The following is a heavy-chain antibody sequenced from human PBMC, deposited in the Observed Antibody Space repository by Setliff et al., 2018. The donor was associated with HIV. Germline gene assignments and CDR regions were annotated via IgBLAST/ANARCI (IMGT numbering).Heavy chain of an antibody. CDR1: GGSFGDQF. CDR2: IHHGGGT. CDR3: ATFFVSTATTQDY. Sequence: LSLPCAVYGGSFGDQFWNWIRQSPGKGLEWIGEIHHGGGTKYNPSLKSRVTVSLDMSKNQFSLKLNSLTAADTGVYYCATFFVSTATTQDYWGQGTLVTVSS. D-gene: IGHD4-17*01. V-gene: IGHV4-34*01. J-gene: IGHJ4*02.